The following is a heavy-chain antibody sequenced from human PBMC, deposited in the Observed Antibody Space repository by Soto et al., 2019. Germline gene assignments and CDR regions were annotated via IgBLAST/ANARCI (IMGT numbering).Heavy chain of an antibody. CDR1: GYNFATYY. CDR3: ARILRSDALDV. Sequence: GESLKISCKGHGYNFATYYITWVRQMPGKGPEWMGRIDPSDSYIRYNPSFQGHVTISADKSLSTAYLQWSSLKASDTGIYYCARILRSDALDVWGQGTKVTVSS. V-gene: IGHV5-10-1*01. CDR2: IDPSDSYI. J-gene: IGHJ3*01.